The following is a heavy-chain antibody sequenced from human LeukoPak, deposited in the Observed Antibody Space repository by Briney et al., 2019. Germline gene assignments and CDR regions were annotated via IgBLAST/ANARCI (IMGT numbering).Heavy chain of an antibody. CDR1: GFTVSSNY. CDR3: ARGSSTYYYDSSGTNFDY. V-gene: IGHV3-7*04. J-gene: IGHJ4*02. CDR2: IKQDGSEK. Sequence: GGSLRLSCAASGFTVSSNYMSWVRQAPGKGLEWVANIKQDGSEKYYVDSVKGRFTISRDNAKNSLYLQMNSLRAEDTAVYYCARGSSTYYYDSSGTNFDYWGQGTLVTVSS. D-gene: IGHD3-22*01.